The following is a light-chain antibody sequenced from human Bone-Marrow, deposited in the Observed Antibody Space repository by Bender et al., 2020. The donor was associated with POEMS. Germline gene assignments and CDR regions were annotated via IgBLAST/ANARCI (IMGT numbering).Light chain of an antibody. CDR1: SSDVGGYNF. CDR3: SSYAGGNTFL. J-gene: IGLJ1*01. Sequence: QSALTQPPSVSGSPGQSVTISCSGTSSDVGGYNFVSWYQQHPGNAPKLIFYEVKKRASGIPDRFSASKSGNTASLTVSELQAVDEADYYCSSYAGGNTFLFGTGTRVTV. V-gene: IGLV2-8*01. CDR2: EVK.